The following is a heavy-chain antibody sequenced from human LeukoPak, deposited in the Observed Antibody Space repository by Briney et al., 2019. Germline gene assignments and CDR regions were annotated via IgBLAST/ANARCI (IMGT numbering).Heavy chain of an antibody. CDR3: ARGPRAFDY. Sequence: PVGSLRLSCAASGFTFSSYEMNWVRQAPGKGLEWVSYISDSGSTIYYADSVKGRFTISRDNAKNPLYLQMNSLRAEDTAVYYCARGPRAFDYWGQGTLVTVSS. CDR2: ISDSGSTI. V-gene: IGHV3-48*03. J-gene: IGHJ4*02. CDR1: GFTFSSYE.